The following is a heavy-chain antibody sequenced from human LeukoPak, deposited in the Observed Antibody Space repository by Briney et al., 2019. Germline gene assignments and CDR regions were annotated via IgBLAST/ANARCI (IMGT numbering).Heavy chain of an antibody. V-gene: IGHV3-30*02. CDR1: GFTFSSYG. CDR2: IRYDGSNK. J-gene: IGHJ4*02. Sequence: PGGSLRLSCAASGFTFSSYGMHWVRQAPGKGLEWVAFIRYDGSNKYYADSVKGRFTISRDNSKNTLYLQMNSLRAEDTAVYYCAKDVLGAIAAAGTFDYWGQGTLVTVSS. D-gene: IGHD6-13*01. CDR3: AKDVLGAIAAAGTFDY.